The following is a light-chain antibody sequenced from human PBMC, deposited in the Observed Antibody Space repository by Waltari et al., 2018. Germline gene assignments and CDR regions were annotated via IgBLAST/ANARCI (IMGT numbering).Light chain of an antibody. CDR3: QQRSSWPLT. J-gene: IGKJ4*01. Sequence: EIVLTQSPATLSLSPGERATLSCRASQSVSSYLAWYQQKPGQAPRLLIYDAFNRATGIPARFSGSGSGTDFTRTISSLEPEDCAVYYCQQRSSWPLTFGGGTKVEIK. CDR2: DAF. V-gene: IGKV3-11*01. CDR1: QSVSSY.